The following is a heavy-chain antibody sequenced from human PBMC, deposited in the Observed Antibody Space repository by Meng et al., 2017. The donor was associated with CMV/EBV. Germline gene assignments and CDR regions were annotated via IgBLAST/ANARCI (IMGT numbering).Heavy chain of an antibody. Sequence: SETLSLTCTVSGGSISSSSYYWGWIRQPPGKGLEWIGSIYYSGSTYYNPSLKSRVTISVDTSKNQFSLKLSSVTAADTAVYYCARGTPGPWELLIEYYFDYWGQGTLVTVSS. D-gene: IGHD1-26*01. CDR1: GGSISSSSYY. V-gene: IGHV4-39*07. CDR2: IYYSGST. J-gene: IGHJ4*02. CDR3: ARGTPGPWELLIEYYFDY.